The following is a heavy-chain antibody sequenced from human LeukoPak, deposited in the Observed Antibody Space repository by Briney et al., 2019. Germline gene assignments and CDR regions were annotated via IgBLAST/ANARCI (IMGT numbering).Heavy chain of an antibody. V-gene: IGHV4-4*02. CDR1: GGPISSTNW. CDR2: IYHSGST. J-gene: IGHJ3*02. Sequence: SETLSLTCAVSGGPISSTNWWSWVRRPPGKGREWIGEIYHSGSTNYNPSLRSRITISVDKSKDQFSLRLSSVTAADTAVYYCARKIGSSGAFDIWGQGTMVTVSS. D-gene: IGHD1-26*01. CDR3: ARKIGSSGAFDI.